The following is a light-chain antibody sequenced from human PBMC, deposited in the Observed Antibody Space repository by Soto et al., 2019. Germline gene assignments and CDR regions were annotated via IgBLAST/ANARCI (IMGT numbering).Light chain of an antibody. CDR3: QQYNTYPFT. V-gene: IGKV1-5*03. J-gene: IGKJ4*01. CDR2: KAS. Sequence: DIQMTQSPSTLSASVGDRVTITCRASQSISFWLAWYQQKPGKAPNPLIYKASSLESGVPSRFSGSGSGREFTLIISSLQPDDFATYYCQQYNTYPFTFGGGTKVEIK. CDR1: QSISFW.